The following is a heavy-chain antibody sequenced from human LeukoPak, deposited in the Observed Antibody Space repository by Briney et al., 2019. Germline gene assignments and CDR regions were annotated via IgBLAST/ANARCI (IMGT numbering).Heavy chain of an antibody. CDR2: ISAYNGNT. J-gene: IGHJ6*02. D-gene: IGHD2-15*01. CDR1: GYTFTSYG. V-gene: IGHV1-18*01. CDR3: ARVLVVAATQGYYYGMDV. Sequence: ASVKVSFKASGYTFTSYGISWVRQAPGQGLEWMGWISAYNGNTNYAQKLQGRVTMTTATSTSTAYMELRSLRSDDTAVYYCARVLVVAATQGYYYGMDVWGQGTTVTVSS.